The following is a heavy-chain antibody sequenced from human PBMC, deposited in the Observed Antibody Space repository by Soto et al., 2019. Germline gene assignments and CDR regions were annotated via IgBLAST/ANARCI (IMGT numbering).Heavy chain of an antibody. J-gene: IGHJ4*02. CDR2: ISDRGDAT. CDR1: GFTISRNA. D-gene: IGHD1-1*01. CDR3: AKDKPGTTSFDY. V-gene: IGHV3-23*01. Sequence: EVQLLESGGGLVQPGGSVRLSCAASGFTISRNAMYWVRQAPGKGLEWVSEISDRGDATHYADSVKGRFTISRDTSKNTLYLQMNTLRAEDTAIYYCAKDKPGTTSFDYWGRGTSVTVSS.